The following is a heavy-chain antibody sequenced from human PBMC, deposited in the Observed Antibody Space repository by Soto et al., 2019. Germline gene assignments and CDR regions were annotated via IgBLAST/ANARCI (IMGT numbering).Heavy chain of an antibody. D-gene: IGHD3-10*01. J-gene: IGHJ6*02. Sequence: LXFSCGSSGFTFSSYSMHWVLQAPVKGLEWVALISYDGYNKYYADSVKGRFTISRDNSKNTLYVEVNSLRAEDTAVYYCARLSYYGSGSYYNLYYYYGMDIWGQGTTVTVSS. CDR2: ISYDGYNK. V-gene: IGHV3-30-3*01. CDR3: ARLSYYGSGSYYNLYYYYGMDI. CDR1: GFTFSSYS.